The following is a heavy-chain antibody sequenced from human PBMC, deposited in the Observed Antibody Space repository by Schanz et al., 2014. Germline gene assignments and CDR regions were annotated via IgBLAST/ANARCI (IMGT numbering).Heavy chain of an antibody. V-gene: IGHV3-33*01. Sequence: QVQLLESGGGVVQPGRSLRLSCAASGFTFSSYGMHWVRQVPGKGLEWVAVVCYDGSKKYYADSVKGRFTISRDNSKNILYLEMNILRREDTALYFCTRGLGLWGQGTLVTVSS. CDR1: GFTFSSYG. CDR3: TRGLGL. J-gene: IGHJ4*02. CDR2: VCYDGSKK.